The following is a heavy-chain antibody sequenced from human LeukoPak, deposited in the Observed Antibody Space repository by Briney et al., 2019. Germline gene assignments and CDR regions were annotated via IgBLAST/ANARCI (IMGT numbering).Heavy chain of an antibody. CDR1: GYTFTSYG. CDR2: IRICNGNT. D-gene: IGHD3-22*01. V-gene: IGHV1-18*01. J-gene: IGHJ5*02. CDR3: ARDPPLYDSTGWWFDP. Sequence: ASVKVSCKASGYTFTSYGLSWVRQAPGQGPEWMGWIRICNGNTKFAQSFQGRVTLTRDTTTSTAYMELRNLKSDDTAVYFCARDPPLYDSTGWWFDPWGQGTLVTVSS.